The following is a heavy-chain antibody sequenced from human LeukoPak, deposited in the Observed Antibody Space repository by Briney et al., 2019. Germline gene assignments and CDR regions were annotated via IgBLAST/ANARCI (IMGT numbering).Heavy chain of an antibody. Sequence: PGGSLRLSCAASGFTFSSYAMSWVRQAPGKGLEWVSAISGSGGSTYYADSVKGRFTISRDNSKNTLYLQMNSLRAEDTAVYYCAKDQVHNYDFWSGLTRFDPWGQGTLVTVSS. V-gene: IGHV3-23*01. CDR1: GFTFSSYA. CDR2: ISGSGGST. CDR3: AKDQVHNYDFWSGLTRFDP. D-gene: IGHD3-3*01. J-gene: IGHJ5*02.